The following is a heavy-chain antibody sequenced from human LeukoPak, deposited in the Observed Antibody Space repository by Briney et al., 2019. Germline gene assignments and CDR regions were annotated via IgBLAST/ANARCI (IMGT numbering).Heavy chain of an antibody. Sequence: GGSLRLSCAASGFTFSSYAMSWVRQAPGKGLEWVSAISGNGGNTYYADSVKGRFTISRDNSKNTLYLQMNSLRVEDTAMYYCARETGYSTSWYAYYFDYWGQGTLVTVAS. D-gene: IGHD6-13*01. CDR3: ARETGYSTSWYAYYFDY. CDR2: ISGNGGNT. J-gene: IGHJ4*02. V-gene: IGHV3-23*01. CDR1: GFTFSSYA.